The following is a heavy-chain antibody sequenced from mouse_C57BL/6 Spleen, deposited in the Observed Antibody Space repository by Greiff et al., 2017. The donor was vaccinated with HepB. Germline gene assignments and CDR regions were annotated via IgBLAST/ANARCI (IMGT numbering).Heavy chain of an antibody. D-gene: IGHD2-2*01. J-gene: IGHJ1*03. V-gene: IGHV1-55*01. CDR1: GYTFTSYW. CDR3: ARPSYYGYDEGYFDV. CDR2: IYPGSGST. Sequence: QVQLQQPGAELVKPGASVKMSCKASGYTFTSYWITWVKQRPGQGLEWIGDIYPGSGSTNYNEKFKSKATLTVDTSSSTAYMQLSSLTSEDSAVYYGARPSYYGYDEGYFDVWGTGTTVTVSS.